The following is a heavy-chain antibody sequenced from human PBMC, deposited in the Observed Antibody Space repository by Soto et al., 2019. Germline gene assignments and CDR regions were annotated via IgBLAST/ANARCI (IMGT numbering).Heavy chain of an antibody. D-gene: IGHD2-8*01. J-gene: IGHJ5*02. V-gene: IGHV4-39*01. Sequence: SETLSLTCSVSGASITTSPYNWAWIRQPPKKGLQWIGTISYGATPYSTASLESRVTMSVDTSKNQFSLKLSSVTAADTAVYYFARHPPGPPNWFDRWGQGTLVTVFS. CDR3: ARHPPGPPNWFDR. CDR2: ISYGATP. CDR1: GASITTSPYN.